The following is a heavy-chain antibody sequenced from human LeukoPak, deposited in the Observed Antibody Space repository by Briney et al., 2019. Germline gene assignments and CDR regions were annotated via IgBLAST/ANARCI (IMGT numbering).Heavy chain of an antibody. D-gene: IGHD3-10*01. CDR3: ARSPNTMVRVDY. Sequence: SETLSLTCSVSIGSISSSKWWSWVRQSPVKGLEWIGEIYLYGTTNYNPSFTSRVTMSVDRSRNQFSLKLTSVTAADTAVYYCARSPNTMVRVDYWGQGTLVTVSS. V-gene: IGHV4-4*02. CDR1: IGSISSSKW. CDR2: IYLYGTT. J-gene: IGHJ4*02.